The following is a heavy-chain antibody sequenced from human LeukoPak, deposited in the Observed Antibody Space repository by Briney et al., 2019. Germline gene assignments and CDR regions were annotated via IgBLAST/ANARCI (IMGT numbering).Heavy chain of an antibody. D-gene: IGHD1-7*01. J-gene: IGHJ4*02. V-gene: IGHV3-9*01. CDR2: ISWNSGSI. CDR1: GFTFDDYA. Sequence: GGSLRLSCAASGFTFDDYAMHWVRQAPGKGLEWVSGISWNSGSIVYAGSVKGRFNISRDNGKNSLYLQMNSLRAEDTALYYCAKDFFPTGTTPLFDYWGQGTLVTVSS. CDR3: AKDFFPTGTTPLFDY.